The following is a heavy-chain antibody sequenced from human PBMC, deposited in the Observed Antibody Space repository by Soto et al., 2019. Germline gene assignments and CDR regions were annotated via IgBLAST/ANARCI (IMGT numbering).Heavy chain of an antibody. J-gene: IGHJ6*02. CDR2: ISGYKDNT. V-gene: IGHV1-18*01. D-gene: IGHD6-13*01. Sequence: QVQLKQSGPEVRKPGASVRVSGKASGYIFTNCGISWVRQAPGQGREWMGWISGYKDNTHYEQNLQCRVSMTTDTSTGKAYMDLRSLRSDDTAIYYCVRDSSSWFYYYYGMEVWGQGTTVTVSS. CDR1: GYIFTNCG. CDR3: VRDSSSWFYYYYGMEV.